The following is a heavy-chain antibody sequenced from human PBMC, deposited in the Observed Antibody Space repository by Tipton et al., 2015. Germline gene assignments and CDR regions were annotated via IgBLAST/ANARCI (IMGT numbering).Heavy chain of an antibody. CDR1: GDSVNSGNYY. V-gene: IGHV4-61*03. J-gene: IGHJ6*02. Sequence: GLVKPSETLSLTCTVSGDSVNSGNYYWSWIRQPPGKGLEWIGIVYNTGTTDYNPSLKGRVAMSLDTSKSHFSLRLDSLTAADTALYYCARVSSYSHGYYYNYLMDVWGQGTTVTVS. CDR2: VYNTGTT. D-gene: IGHD2-21*01. CDR3: ARVSSYSHGYYYNYLMDV.